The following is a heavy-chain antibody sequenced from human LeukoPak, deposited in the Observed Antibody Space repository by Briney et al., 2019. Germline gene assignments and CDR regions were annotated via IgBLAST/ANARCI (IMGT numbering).Heavy chain of an antibody. Sequence: SETLSLTCAVYGGSFSGYCWSWIRQPPGKGVEWIGEINHSGSTNYNPSLKSRVTISVDTSKNQFSLKLSSVTAADTAVYYCARGSIPRNYFDYWGQGTLVTVSS. CDR2: INHSGST. CDR3: ARGSIPRNYFDY. CDR1: GGSFSGYC. J-gene: IGHJ4*02. D-gene: IGHD6-6*01. V-gene: IGHV4-34*01.